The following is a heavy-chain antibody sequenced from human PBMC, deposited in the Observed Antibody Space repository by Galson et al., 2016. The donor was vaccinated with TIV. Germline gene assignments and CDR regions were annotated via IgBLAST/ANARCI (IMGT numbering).Heavy chain of an antibody. J-gene: IGHJ6*02. CDR2: ISYDGSTK. Sequence: CAASGFKFSSYVLHWVRQAPGKGLEWVALISYDGSTKKYADSVKGRFTISRDNSKNSLYLQMNSLRAEDTAVYYCAREDLYGDQGILGYYGMDVWGQGTTVTVSS. CDR3: AREDLYGDQGILGYYGMDV. D-gene: IGHD7-27*01. V-gene: IGHV3-30*07. CDR1: GFKFSSYV.